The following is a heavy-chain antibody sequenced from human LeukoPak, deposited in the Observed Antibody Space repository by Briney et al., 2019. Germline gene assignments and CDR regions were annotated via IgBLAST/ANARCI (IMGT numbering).Heavy chain of an antibody. D-gene: IGHD2-2*01. CDR3: AKLSSTSRTPEYDY. Sequence: GGSLRLSCAASGFTFSSYGMHWVRQAPGKRLEWVAFIRYDGSNKYYADCVKGRFTISRDNSKNTLYLQMNSLRAEDTAVYYCAKLSSTSRTPEYDYWGQGTLVTVSS. CDR2: IRYDGSNK. CDR1: GFTFSSYG. J-gene: IGHJ4*02. V-gene: IGHV3-30*02.